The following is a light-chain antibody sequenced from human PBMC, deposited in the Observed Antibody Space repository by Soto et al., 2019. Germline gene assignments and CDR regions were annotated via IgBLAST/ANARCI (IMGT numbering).Light chain of an antibody. V-gene: IGLV2-14*01. CDR2: EVS. CDR3: SSYTSSSTPIV. CDR1: SSDVGGYNY. Sequence: QSALTQPASVSGSPGQSITISCTGTSSDVGGYNYVSWYQQHPGKAPKLMIYEVSNRPSGASNRFSGSKSGNTASLTISGLQAEDEADYYCSSYTSSSTPIVFGTGTKVTVL. J-gene: IGLJ1*01.